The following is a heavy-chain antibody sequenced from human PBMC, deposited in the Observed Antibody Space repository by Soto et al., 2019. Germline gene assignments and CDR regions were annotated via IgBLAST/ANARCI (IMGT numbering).Heavy chain of an antibody. V-gene: IGHV3-74*01. J-gene: IGHJ4*02. CDR3: TRGGTRTTYWGLLDS. CDR1: GFTFSDNW. CDR2: ISGDASST. D-gene: IGHD7-27*01. Sequence: EVKVVESGGGLVQPGGSLRLSCAASGFTFSDNWMHWVRQPPGKGPIWVSRISGDASSTSYADSVKGRFTISRDSAKNTAYLQMDSLRVEDTAVYYCTRGGTRTTYWGLLDSWGQGTLVTVS.